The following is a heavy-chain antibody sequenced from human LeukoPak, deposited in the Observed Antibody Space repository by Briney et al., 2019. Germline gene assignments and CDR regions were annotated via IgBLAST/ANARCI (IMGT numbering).Heavy chain of an antibody. J-gene: IGHJ6*03. CDR1: GYTFTNYA. CDR2: ISAYNTNT. V-gene: IGHV1-18*01. CDR3: ARGRYMDV. Sequence: PSVKVSCKASGYTFTNYAISWVRQAPGQGLEWMGWISAYNTNTNYAQNLQGRVTITRNSSINTVYMDLSSLKSEDTAVYYCARGRYMDVWGKGTTVTVSS.